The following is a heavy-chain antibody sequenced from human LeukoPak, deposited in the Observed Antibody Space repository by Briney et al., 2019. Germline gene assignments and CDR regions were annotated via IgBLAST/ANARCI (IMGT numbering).Heavy chain of an antibody. D-gene: IGHD6-25*01. Sequence: SETLSLTCTVSGYSISSGYYWGWIRQPPGKGLEWIGNIYHGGSTYYNPSLKSRVTISVDTSKNQFSLKVRSVTAADTAVYYCARAAAKLSYMDVWGKGTTVTVSS. CDR1: GYSISSGYY. V-gene: IGHV4-38-2*02. CDR2: IYHGGST. J-gene: IGHJ6*03. CDR3: ARAAAKLSYMDV.